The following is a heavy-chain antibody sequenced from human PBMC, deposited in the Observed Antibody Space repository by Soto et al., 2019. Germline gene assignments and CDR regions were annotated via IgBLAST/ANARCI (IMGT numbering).Heavy chain of an antibody. V-gene: IGHV3-30*18. D-gene: IGHD2-15*01. Sequence: QVQLVESGGGVVQPGRSLRLSCAASGFTFSSYGMHWVRQAPGKGLEWVAVISYDGSNKYYADSVKGRFTISRDNSKNTLYLQMNSLRAEDTAVYYCAKEAHIVVVVAAAPIVW. CDR2: ISYDGSNK. CDR3: AKEAHIVVVVAAAPIV. J-gene: IGHJ6*01. CDR1: GFTFSSYG.